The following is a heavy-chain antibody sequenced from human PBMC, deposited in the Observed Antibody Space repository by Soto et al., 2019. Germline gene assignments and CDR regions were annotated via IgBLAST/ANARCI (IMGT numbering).Heavy chain of an antibody. J-gene: IGHJ4*02. Sequence: GGSLRLSCEASGFTFNTYSMHWVRQPPGKGLEWLAAIWYDGTQKYYADSVKGRFIISRDNSKKTLYLEMNSLRAEDTAVYYCARAGGSTVTGLWHFDSWGQGTLVTV. CDR3: ARAGGSTVTGLWHFDS. D-gene: IGHD4-17*01. CDR1: GFTFNTYS. V-gene: IGHV3-33*01. CDR2: IWYDGTQK.